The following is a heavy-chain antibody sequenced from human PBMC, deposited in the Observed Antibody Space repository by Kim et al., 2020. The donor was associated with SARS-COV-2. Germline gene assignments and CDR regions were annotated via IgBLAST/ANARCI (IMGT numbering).Heavy chain of an antibody. CDR3: ARDSYDSSGYSGY. Sequence: YAVSVKARFTISRNNAKNSVYQQMKSLRAEDTAVYYCARDSYDSSGYSGYWGHGTVVAVSS. D-gene: IGHD3-22*01. J-gene: IGHJ4*01. V-gene: IGHV3-21*03.